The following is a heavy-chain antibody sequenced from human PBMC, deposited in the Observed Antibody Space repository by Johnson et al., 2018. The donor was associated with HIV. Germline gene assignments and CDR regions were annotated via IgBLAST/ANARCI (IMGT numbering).Heavy chain of an antibody. CDR1: GFTVSINY. D-gene: IGHD3-22*01. CDR3: ARGEYYYDSSGYSNTPDAFDI. J-gene: IGHJ3*02. V-gene: IGHV3-66*01. CDR2: IYSGGST. Sequence: EQLVESGGGLVQPGGSLRLSCVASGFTVSINYMSWVRQAPGKGLEWVSVIYSGGSTYYADSVKGRFTISSDNSKNTLYLQMNSLKAEDTAVYYCARGEYYYDSSGYSNTPDAFDIWGQGTMVTVSS.